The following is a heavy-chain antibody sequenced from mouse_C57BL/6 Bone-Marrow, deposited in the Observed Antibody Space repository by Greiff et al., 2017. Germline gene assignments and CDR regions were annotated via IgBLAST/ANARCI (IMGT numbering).Heavy chain of an antibody. CDR3: AHYDYDGTRCAD. J-gene: IGHJ3*01. V-gene: IGHV14-2*01. CDR1: GFNIKDYY. Sequence: VQLKQSGAELVKPGASVKLSCTASGFNIKDYYMHWVKQRTEQGLEWIGRIDPEDGDTKYAPKFQGKATITADTSSNTAYMQLSSLTSEDTAVYYCAHYDYDGTRCADWGQGTLVTVSA. D-gene: IGHD2-4*01. CDR2: IDPEDGDT.